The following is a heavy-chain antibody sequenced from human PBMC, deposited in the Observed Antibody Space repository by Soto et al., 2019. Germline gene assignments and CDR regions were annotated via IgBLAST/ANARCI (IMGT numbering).Heavy chain of an antibody. Sequence: HVQLVQSGDEVMKPGASVKVSCKASGYIFSSFGISWVRQVPGQGLEWMGWINTYNGDTNYAQKFQGRVTLTTDTSTSTAYMELRSPISDDTAVYYCARGYCIFASCPLDFWGQGTLVTVSS. CDR2: INTYNGDT. CDR3: ARGYCIFASCPLDF. CDR1: GYIFSSFG. J-gene: IGHJ4*02. V-gene: IGHV1-18*01. D-gene: IGHD2-2*01.